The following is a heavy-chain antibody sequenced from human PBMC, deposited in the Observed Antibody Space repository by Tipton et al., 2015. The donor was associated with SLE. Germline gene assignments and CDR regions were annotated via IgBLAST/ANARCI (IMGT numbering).Heavy chain of an antibody. CDR1: GGSISSGGYY. Sequence: TLSLTCTVSGGSISSGGYYWSWIRQHPGKGLEWIGYIYYSGSTYYNPSLKSRVTISVDTSKNQFSLKLSSVTAADTAVYYCAREETSHFGYYYYGMDVWGQGTTVTVSS. CDR2: IYYSGST. V-gene: IGHV4-31*03. D-gene: IGHD3-10*01. J-gene: IGHJ6*02. CDR3: AREETSHFGYYYYGMDV.